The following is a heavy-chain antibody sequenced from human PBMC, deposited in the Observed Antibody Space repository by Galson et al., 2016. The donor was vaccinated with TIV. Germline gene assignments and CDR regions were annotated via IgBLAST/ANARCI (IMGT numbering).Heavy chain of an antibody. CDR2: INAGNGNT. V-gene: IGHV1-3*01. D-gene: IGHD6-13*01. Sequence: SVKVPCKASGYIFTTYAIHWVRQAPGQRLEWMGWINAGNGNTKYSQTFQGRVTFTRDTSASTAYMELSSLRSADTAGDYCAREGRRAVAVPNWFAPWGQGSLSTCSS. J-gene: IGHJ5*02. CDR1: GYIFTTYA. CDR3: AREGRRAVAVPNWFAP.